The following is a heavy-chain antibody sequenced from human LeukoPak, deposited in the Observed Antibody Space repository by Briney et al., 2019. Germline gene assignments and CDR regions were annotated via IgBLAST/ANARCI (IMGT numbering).Heavy chain of an antibody. D-gene: IGHD2-15*01. CDR1: GFTFSSYA. Sequence: GGSLRLSCAASGFTFSSYAMSWVRQAPGKGLERVSAISGSGGSTYYADSVKGRFTISRDNSKNTLYLQMNSLRAEDTAVYYCARGYCSGGSCYSARNYFDYWGQGTLVTVSS. J-gene: IGHJ4*02. V-gene: IGHV3-23*01. CDR2: ISGSGGST. CDR3: ARGYCSGGSCYSARNYFDY.